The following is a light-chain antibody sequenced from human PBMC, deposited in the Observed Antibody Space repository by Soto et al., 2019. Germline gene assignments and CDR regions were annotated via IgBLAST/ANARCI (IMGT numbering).Light chain of an antibody. Sequence: DIQMTQSPSSLSASVGDRVTSTCRASQGIIDYLAWYQQRPGKPPRLLIYAASTLQSGVPSRFSGSGAGTDFTLTISSLQPEDVATYYCQKYNSAPRTFGQGTKVEIK. CDR1: QGIIDY. J-gene: IGKJ1*01. V-gene: IGKV1-27*01. CDR2: AAS. CDR3: QKYNSAPRT.